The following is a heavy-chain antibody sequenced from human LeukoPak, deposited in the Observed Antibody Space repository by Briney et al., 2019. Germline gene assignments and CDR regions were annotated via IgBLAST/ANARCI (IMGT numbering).Heavy chain of an antibody. V-gene: IGHV1-18*01. J-gene: IGHJ4*02. D-gene: IGHD3-22*01. CDR2: ISVYNGNT. CDR3: ARGDYFDSSGYSGASLFDF. Sequence: ASVRVSSKASGDTFTIYVINWVRQAPGQGLEWMGWISVYNGNTNYAQKLQGRVTMTTDTSTTTAYMELRSLRSDDTAVYYCARGDYFDSSGYSGASLFDFWAQGTLVTVFS. CDR1: GDTFTIYV.